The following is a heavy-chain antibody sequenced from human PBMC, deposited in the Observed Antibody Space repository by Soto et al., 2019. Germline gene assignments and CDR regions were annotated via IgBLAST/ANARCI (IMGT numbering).Heavy chain of an antibody. D-gene: IGHD3-10*01. V-gene: IGHV4-34*01. Sequence: ESLSPTCSVYGASFSGYYWSWIRQPPGKGLEWIGEINHSGSTNYNPSLKSRVTISVDTSKNQFSLKLSSVTAADTAVYYCASSATTMVRGVIFPYYYYYGMDVWGQGTKVTVYS. J-gene: IGHJ6*02. CDR3: ASSATTMVRGVIFPYYYYYGMDV. CDR1: GASFSGYY. CDR2: INHSGST.